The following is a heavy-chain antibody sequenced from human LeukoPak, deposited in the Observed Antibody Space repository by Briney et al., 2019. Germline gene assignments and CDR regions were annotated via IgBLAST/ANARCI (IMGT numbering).Heavy chain of an antibody. CDR1: GFTVSSDY. D-gene: IGHD6-19*01. Sequence: GGSLRLSCAAAGFTVSSDYMTWVRQAPGKGLEWVSMIYAGGGTYYADSVKGRFTISRDNSKNTLYLHINSLRAEDTAVYYCARLAVAGWDIRYWGQGTLVTVSS. CDR3: ARLAVAGWDIRY. CDR2: IYAGGGT. V-gene: IGHV3-66*01. J-gene: IGHJ4*02.